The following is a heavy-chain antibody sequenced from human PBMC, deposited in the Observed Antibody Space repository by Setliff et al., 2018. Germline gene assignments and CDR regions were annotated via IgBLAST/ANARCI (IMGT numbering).Heavy chain of an antibody. CDR2: INTGNGSP. V-gene: IGHV7-4-1*01. CDR3: VRGTVIAYGMDV. D-gene: IGHD4-17*01. Sequence: ASVKVSCKASGYTFTSYAMNWVRQAPGQGLEWLGWINTGNGSPTYAQGCTGRCVFSLDTSVSSAYLQIFSLKSEDTAVYYCVRGTVIAYGMDVWGQGTTVTVSS. CDR1: GYTFTSYA. J-gene: IGHJ6*02.